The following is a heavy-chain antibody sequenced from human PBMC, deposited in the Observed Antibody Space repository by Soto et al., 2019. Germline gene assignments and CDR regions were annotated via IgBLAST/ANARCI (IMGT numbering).Heavy chain of an antibody. V-gene: IGHV3-21*01. CDR2: ISSANAYI. Sequence: GGSLRLSCVASGFTFSSYSVNWVRQAPGMGLEWVSSISSANAYIYYADSVKGRFTISRDNAKNSLFLQMSSLRAEDTAIYYCTRDLGITMVRGVIYYYGMDVWGQGTTVTVSS. CDR3: TRDLGITMVRGVIYYYGMDV. J-gene: IGHJ6*02. CDR1: GFTFSSYS. D-gene: IGHD3-10*01.